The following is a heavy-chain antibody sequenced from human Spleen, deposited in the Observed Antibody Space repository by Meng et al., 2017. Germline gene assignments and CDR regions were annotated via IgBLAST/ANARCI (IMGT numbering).Heavy chain of an antibody. V-gene: IGHV4-4*02. D-gene: IGHD1-26*01. CDR1: GGSISSSNW. Sequence: VQVEELGSRVVKHSGTLSLTCAVCGGSISSSNWWSWVRQPPGMGLVLIGVIYHSGSTNYNPSLKSRVTISVDKSKNQFSLKLSSVTAADTAVYYCARDGVVGAVNWFDPWGQGTLVTVSS. CDR2: IYHSGST. J-gene: IGHJ5*02. CDR3: ARDGVVGAVNWFDP.